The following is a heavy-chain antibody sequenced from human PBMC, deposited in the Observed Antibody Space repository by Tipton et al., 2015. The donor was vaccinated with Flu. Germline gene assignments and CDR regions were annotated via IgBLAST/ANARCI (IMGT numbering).Heavy chain of an antibody. J-gene: IGHJ4*02. CDR2: IYASGST. Sequence: LRLSCSVSGASLSSFYWSWIRQPAGKGLEWIGRIYASGSTSYNPSLKSRLTMSVDASKKQFSLRLSSVTAADTAIYYCARGSGSGTYVIFDFWGQGTLVTVSS. CDR1: GASLSSFY. V-gene: IGHV4-4*07. D-gene: IGHD3-10*01. CDR3: ARGSGSGTYVIFDF.